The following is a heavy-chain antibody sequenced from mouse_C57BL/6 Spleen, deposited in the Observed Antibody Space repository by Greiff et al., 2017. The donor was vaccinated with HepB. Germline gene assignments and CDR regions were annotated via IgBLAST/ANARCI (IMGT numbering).Heavy chain of an antibody. V-gene: IGHV1-80*01. CDR3: ARGEDGYSSYFDY. D-gene: IGHD2-3*01. Sequence: QVQLKESGAELVKPGASVKISCKASGYAFSSYWMNWVKQRPGKGLEWIGQIYPGDGDTNYNGKFKGKATLTADKSSSTAYMQLSSLTSEDSAVYLCARGEDGYSSYFDYWGQGTTLTVSS. CDR1: GYAFSSYW. CDR2: IYPGDGDT. J-gene: IGHJ2*01.